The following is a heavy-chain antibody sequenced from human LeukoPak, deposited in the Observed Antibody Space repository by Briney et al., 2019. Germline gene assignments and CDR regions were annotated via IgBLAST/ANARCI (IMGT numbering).Heavy chain of an antibody. CDR1: GYTFTSYG. D-gene: IGHD6-13*01. Sequence: ASVKVSCKASGYTFTSYGISWVRQAPGQGLERMGWISAYNGNTDYAQKLQGRVTMTTDTSTSTAYMELRSLRSDDTAVYYCARDRPLLYSSSWYYNHNWFDPWGQGTLVTVSS. CDR2: ISAYNGNT. J-gene: IGHJ5*02. CDR3: ARDRPLLYSSSWYYNHNWFDP. V-gene: IGHV1-18*01.